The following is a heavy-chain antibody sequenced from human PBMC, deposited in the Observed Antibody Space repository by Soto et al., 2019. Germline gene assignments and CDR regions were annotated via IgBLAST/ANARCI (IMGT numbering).Heavy chain of an antibody. Sequence: GGSLRLSCAASGFTFSSYSMNWVRQAPGQGLEWVSSISSSSSYIYYADSVKGRFTISRDNAKNSLYLQMNSLRAEDTAVYYCARGRGGNAFDIWGQGTMVTVSS. CDR1: GFTFSSYS. CDR2: ISSSSSYI. D-gene: IGHD3-16*01. V-gene: IGHV3-21*01. J-gene: IGHJ3*02. CDR3: ARGRGGNAFDI.